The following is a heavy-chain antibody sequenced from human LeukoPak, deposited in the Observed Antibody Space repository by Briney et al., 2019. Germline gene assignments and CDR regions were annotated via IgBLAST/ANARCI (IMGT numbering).Heavy chain of an antibody. CDR1: GGSISSHY. D-gene: IGHD2-2*01. V-gene: IGHV4-59*05. J-gene: IGHJ4*02. CDR2: IYYSGST. CDR3: ARLGYCSSTSCSYFDY. Sequence: PSETLSLTCTVSGGSISSHYWSWIRQPPGKGLEWIGSIYYSGSTYYNPSLKSRVTISVDTSKNQFSLKLSSVTAADTAVYYCARLGYCSSTSCSYFDYWGQGTLVTVSS.